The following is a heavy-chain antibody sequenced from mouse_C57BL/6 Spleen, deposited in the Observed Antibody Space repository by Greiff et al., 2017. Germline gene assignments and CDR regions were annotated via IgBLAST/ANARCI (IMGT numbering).Heavy chain of an antibody. CDR3: ASPAYGSSYLYFDV. Sequence: LQESGPELVKPGASVKISCKASGYNFTDYYINWVKQRPGQGLEWIGWIYPGSGNTKYNEKFKGKATLTVDTSSSTAYLQLSSLTSEDSAVYVCASPAYGSSYLYFDVWGTGTTVTVSS. J-gene: IGHJ1*03. D-gene: IGHD1-1*01. V-gene: IGHV1-84*01. CDR1: GYNFTDYY. CDR2: IYPGSGNT.